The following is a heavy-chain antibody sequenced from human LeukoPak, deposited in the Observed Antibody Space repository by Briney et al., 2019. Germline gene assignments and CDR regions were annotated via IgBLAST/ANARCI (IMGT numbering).Heavy chain of an antibody. V-gene: IGHV4-34*01. D-gene: IGHD6-6*01. CDR1: GGSFSGSY. Sequence: SETLSLTCAVYGGSFSGSYWSWIRQPPGKGLKWIGEINHNGSTNYNPSLKSRVTISVDTSKNQFSLKLSSVTAADTAVYYCARGDTVAARPGRFDYWGQGTLVTVSS. CDR3: ARGDTVAARPGRFDY. J-gene: IGHJ4*02. CDR2: INHNGST.